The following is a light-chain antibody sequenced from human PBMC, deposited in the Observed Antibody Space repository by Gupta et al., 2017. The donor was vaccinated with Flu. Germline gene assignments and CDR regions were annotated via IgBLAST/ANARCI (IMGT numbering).Light chain of an antibody. CDR2: DAS. Sequence: PATLSWSPGERAALSFSASQSVSTYLAWYQQKPGQAPRLLIYDASNRATGIAARFSGSGSGTDFTLTISSRELEDFAVYYCQQRSNWPRTFGQGTKVEI. J-gene: IGKJ1*01. CDR1: QSVSTY. V-gene: IGKV3-11*01. CDR3: QQRSNWPRT.